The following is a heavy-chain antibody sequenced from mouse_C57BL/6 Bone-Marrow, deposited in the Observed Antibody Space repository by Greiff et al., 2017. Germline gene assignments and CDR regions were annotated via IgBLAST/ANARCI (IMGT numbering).Heavy chain of an antibody. Sequence: QVHVKQPGAELVKPGASVKMSCKASGYTFTSYWIGWAKQRPGHGLEWIGDIYPGGGYTNYNEKFKGKATLTADKSSSTAYMQFSSLTSEDSAIYYCARSGAWAGFAYWGQGTLVTVSA. CDR1: GYTFTSYW. D-gene: IGHD3-2*02. CDR3: ARSGAWAGFAY. CDR2: IYPGGGYT. J-gene: IGHJ3*01. V-gene: IGHV1-63*01.